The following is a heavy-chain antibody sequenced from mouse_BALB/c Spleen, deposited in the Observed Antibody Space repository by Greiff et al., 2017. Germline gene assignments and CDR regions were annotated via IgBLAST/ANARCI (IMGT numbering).Heavy chain of an antibody. Sequence: EVQGVESGGGLVKPGGSLKLSCAASGFTFSSYAMSWVRQSPEKRLEWVAEISSGGSYTYYPDTVTGRFTISRDNAKNTLYLQMSSLKSEDTAMYYCARDDGYYWFAYWGQGTLVTVSA. J-gene: IGHJ3*01. CDR3: ARDDGYYWFAY. CDR2: ISSGGSYT. V-gene: IGHV5-9-4*01. D-gene: IGHD2-3*01. CDR1: GFTFSSYA.